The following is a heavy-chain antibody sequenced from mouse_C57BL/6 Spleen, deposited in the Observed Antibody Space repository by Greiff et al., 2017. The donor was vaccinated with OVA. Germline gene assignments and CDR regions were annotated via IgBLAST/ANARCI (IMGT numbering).Heavy chain of an antibody. V-gene: IGHV1-18*01. CDR3: ARSSNWYFDV. CDR2: INPNNGGT. Sequence: EVKLMESGPELVKPGASVKIPCKASGYTFTDYNMDWVKQSHGKSLEWIGDINPNNGGTIYNQKFKGKATLTVDKSSSTAYMELRSLTSEDTAVYYCARSSNWYFDVWGTGTTVTVSS. CDR1: GYTFTDYN. J-gene: IGHJ1*03.